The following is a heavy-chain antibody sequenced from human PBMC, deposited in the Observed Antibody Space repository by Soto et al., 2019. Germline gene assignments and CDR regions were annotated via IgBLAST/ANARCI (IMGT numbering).Heavy chain of an antibody. CDR1: GFTFSSHS. CDR2: ITRSSNYI. CDR3: ARDSVQFVGATADY. D-gene: IGHD1-26*01. J-gene: IGHJ4*02. V-gene: IGHV3-21*01. Sequence: EVQLVASGGGLVKPGGSLRLSCAASGFTFSSHSMNWVRQAPGKGLEWVSSITRSSNYIYYADSVRGRFTISRNNAKNSLFLQMNSQRAEDTAVYFCARDSVQFVGATADYWGQGTLVTVSS.